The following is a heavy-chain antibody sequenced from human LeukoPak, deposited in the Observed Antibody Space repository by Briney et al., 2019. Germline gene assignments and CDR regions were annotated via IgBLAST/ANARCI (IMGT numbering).Heavy chain of an antibody. J-gene: IGHJ6*02. CDR2: ISYDGSNK. CDR3: ASSSWYEGTYYYYYYGMDV. Sequence: GGSLRLSCAASGFTFSSYAMHWVRQAPGKGLEWVAVISYDGSNKYYADSVKGRFTISRDNAKNSLYLQMNSLRAEDTAVYYCASSSWYEGTYYYYYYGMDVWGQGTTVTVSS. V-gene: IGHV3-30-3*01. CDR1: GFTFSSYA. D-gene: IGHD6-13*01.